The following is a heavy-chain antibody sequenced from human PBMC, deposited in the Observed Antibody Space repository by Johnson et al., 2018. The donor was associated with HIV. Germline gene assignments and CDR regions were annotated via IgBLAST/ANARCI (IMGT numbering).Heavy chain of an antibody. CDR2: IHYDGSNK. J-gene: IGHJ3*02. Sequence: QVQLVESGGGLVQPGGSLRLSCAASGFTFSSYAMHWVRQAPGKGLEWVTFIHYDGSNKYYADSVKGRFTVSRDNSKNTLHLEMNSLRAEDTAVYYCARVVSSLTSPPDIWGQGTMVTVSS. D-gene: IGHD6-6*01. V-gene: IGHV3-30*02. CDR3: ARVVSSLTSPPDI. CDR1: GFTFSSYA.